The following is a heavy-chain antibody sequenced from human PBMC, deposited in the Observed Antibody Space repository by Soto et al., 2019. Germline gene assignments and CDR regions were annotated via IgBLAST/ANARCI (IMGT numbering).Heavy chain of an antibody. CDR1: GFTFSSYS. CDR3: ARDLRYCSGGSCPPAVAY. V-gene: IGHV3-48*01. Sequence: GGSLRLSCGASGFTFSSYSMNWVRQAPGKGLEWVSYISSSSSTIYYADSVKGRFTISRDNAKNSLYLQMNSLRAEDTAVYYCARDLRYCSGGSCPPAVAYWGQGTLVTVSS. CDR2: ISSSSSTI. J-gene: IGHJ4*02. D-gene: IGHD2-15*01.